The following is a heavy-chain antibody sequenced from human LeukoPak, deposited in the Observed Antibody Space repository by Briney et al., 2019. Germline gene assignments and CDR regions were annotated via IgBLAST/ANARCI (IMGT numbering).Heavy chain of an antibody. J-gene: IGHJ5*02. Sequence: ASVKVSCKASGYTFTSYGISWVRQAPGQGLEWMGWISAYNGNTNYAQKLRGRVTMTTDTSTSTAYMELRSLRSDDTAVYYCARDRRSGSYYDWFDPWGQGTLVTVSS. CDR3: ARDRRSGSYYDWFDP. CDR1: GYTFTSYG. CDR2: ISAYNGNT. V-gene: IGHV1-18*01. D-gene: IGHD1-26*01.